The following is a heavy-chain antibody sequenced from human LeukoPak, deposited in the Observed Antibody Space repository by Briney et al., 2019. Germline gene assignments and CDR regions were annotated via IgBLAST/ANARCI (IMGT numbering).Heavy chain of an antibody. J-gene: IGHJ4*02. CDR1: GFTFSRYS. Sequence: GGSLRLSCAASGFTFSRYSMNWVRQAPGKGVEWVSCISSSSSYIYYANSVKGRFTISRDNAKNSLYLQMNSLRAEDTAVYYCVRDYENLTGSKTRFHYWGQGTLVTVSS. CDR2: ISSSSSYI. D-gene: IGHD3-9*01. V-gene: IGHV3-21*01. CDR3: VRDYENLTGSKTRFHY.